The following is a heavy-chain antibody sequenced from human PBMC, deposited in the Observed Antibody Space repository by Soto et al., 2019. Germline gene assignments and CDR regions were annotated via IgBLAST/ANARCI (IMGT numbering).Heavy chain of an antibody. CDR2: MNPNSGNT. D-gene: IGHD3-10*01. J-gene: IGHJ6*02. CDR3: ARGLAGDYYYYYGMDV. Sequence: ASVKDSCTVSGYTLNSYDINWGRQATGQGLEWMGWMNPNSGNTGYAQKFQGRVTMTRNTSISTAYMELSSLRSEDTAVYYCARGLAGDYYYYYGMDVWGQGTTVTVSS. CDR1: GYTLNSYD. V-gene: IGHV1-8*01.